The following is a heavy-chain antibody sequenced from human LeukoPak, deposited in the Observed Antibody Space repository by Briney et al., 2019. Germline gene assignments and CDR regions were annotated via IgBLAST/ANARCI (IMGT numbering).Heavy chain of an antibody. CDR1: GGSISSGSYY. CDR2: IYTSGST. D-gene: IGHD3-22*01. Sequence: SETLSLTCTVSGGSISSGSYYWSWIRQPTGKGLEWIGRIYTSGSTYYNPSLKSRVTISVDTSKNQFSLKLSSVTAADTAVYYCARDGHYDSSGYYHRDAFDIWGQGTMVTVSS. CDR3: ARDGHYDSSGYYHRDAFDI. J-gene: IGHJ3*02. V-gene: IGHV4-61*02.